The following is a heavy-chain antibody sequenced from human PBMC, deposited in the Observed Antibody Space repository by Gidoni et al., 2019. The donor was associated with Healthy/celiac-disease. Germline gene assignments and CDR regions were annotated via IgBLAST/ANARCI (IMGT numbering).Heavy chain of an antibody. V-gene: IGHV4-39*01. Sequence: QLQLQESGPGLVKPSETLSLTCTVSGGSISSSSYYWGWIRQPPGKGLEWIGILNYSGRTYYNPSLKSRVTISVDTSNDQFSLRLRSVTAADTTVYYCARHGYSYFDYWGQGTLVTVSS. D-gene: IGHD2-15*01. CDR1: GGSISSSSYY. CDR2: LNYSGRT. J-gene: IGHJ4*02. CDR3: ARHGYSYFDY.